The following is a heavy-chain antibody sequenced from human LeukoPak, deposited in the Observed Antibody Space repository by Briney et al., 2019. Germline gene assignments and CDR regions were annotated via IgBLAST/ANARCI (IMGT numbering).Heavy chain of an antibody. Sequence: PSETLSLTCTVSGGSISSSSYYWGWIRQPPGKGLEWIGNIYYSGSTYYNPSLQSRVTISIDTSKNQFSLRLTSVTAADTAVYYCARVDWAPYYFEYWGQGTLVTVSS. J-gene: IGHJ4*02. CDR3: ARVDWAPYYFEY. D-gene: IGHD2-21*01. V-gene: IGHV4-39*07. CDR1: GGSISSSSYY. CDR2: IYYSGST.